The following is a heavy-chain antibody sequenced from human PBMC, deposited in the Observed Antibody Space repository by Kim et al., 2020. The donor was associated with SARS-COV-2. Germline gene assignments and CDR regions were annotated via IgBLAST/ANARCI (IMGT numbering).Heavy chain of an antibody. CDR3: ARGPVVGSSSWITDY. Sequence: SETLSLTCAVYGGSFSGYYWSWIRQPPGKGLEWIGEINHSGSTNYNPSLKSRVTISVDTSKNQFSLKLSSVTAADTAVYYCARGPVVGSSSWITDYWGQGTLVTVSS. CDR1: GGSFSGYY. J-gene: IGHJ4*02. D-gene: IGHD6-6*01. CDR2: INHSGST. V-gene: IGHV4-34*01.